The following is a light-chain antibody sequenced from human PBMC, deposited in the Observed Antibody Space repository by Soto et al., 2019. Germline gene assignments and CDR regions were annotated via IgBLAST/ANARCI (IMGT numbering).Light chain of an antibody. J-gene: IGLJ1*01. V-gene: IGLV2-14*01. CDR2: EVS. CDR3: SSYRSSGTLLV. CDR1: SSDVGGYNY. Sequence: QSVLTQPASVSGSPGQSLTISCTGTSSDVGGYNYVSWYQQHPGKAPKLMIDEVSNRPSGVSNRFSGSKSGNTASLTISGLQAGAEADYYCSSYRSSGTLLVFGTGTKVTVL.